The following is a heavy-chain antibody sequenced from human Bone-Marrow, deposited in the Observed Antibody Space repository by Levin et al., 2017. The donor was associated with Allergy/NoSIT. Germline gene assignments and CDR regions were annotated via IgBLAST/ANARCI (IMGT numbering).Heavy chain of an antibody. Sequence: GASVKVSCKASGYSFSDYYLHWLRQAPGQGLEWVGWINVNTGATNYAQKFQDRVALTTDTSISTAYMELSRLKSDDTAVYYCTRGGGSGSYKNFDSWGQGTLVTVSS. V-gene: IGHV1-2*02. CDR1: GYSFSDYY. CDR2: INVNTGAT. J-gene: IGHJ4*02. CDR3: TRGGGSGSYKNFDS. D-gene: IGHD3-10*01.